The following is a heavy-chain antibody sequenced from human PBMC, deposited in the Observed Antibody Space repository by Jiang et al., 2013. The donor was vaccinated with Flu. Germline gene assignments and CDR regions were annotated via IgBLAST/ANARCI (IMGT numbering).Heavy chain of an antibody. V-gene: IGHV3-49*04. CDR2: IRSKAYGGTT. CDR1: GFTFGDYA. CDR3: TRDLGLFAFDI. J-gene: IGHJ3*02. Sequence: VQLLESGGGLVQPGRSLRLSCTASGFTFGDYAMSWVRQAPGKGLEWVGFIRSKAYGGTTEYAASVKGRFTISRDDSKSIAYLQMNSLKTEDTAVYYCTRDLGLFAFDIWGQGTMVTVSS. D-gene: IGHD2-21*01.